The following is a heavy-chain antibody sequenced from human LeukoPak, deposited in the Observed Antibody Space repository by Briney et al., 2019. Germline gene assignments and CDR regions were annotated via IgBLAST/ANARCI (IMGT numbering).Heavy chain of an antibody. CDR1: GYSFTSYW. D-gene: IGHD5-18*01. J-gene: IGHJ4*02. V-gene: IGHV5-10-1*01. CDR2: IDPSDSYT. Sequence: GESLSISCKGSGYSFTSYWISWVRQMPGKGLEWMGRIDPSDSYTNYSPSFQGHVTISADKFISTAYLQWSSLKASDTAMYYCARLEVDTTMVIDYWGQGTLVTVSS. CDR3: ARLEVDTTMVIDY.